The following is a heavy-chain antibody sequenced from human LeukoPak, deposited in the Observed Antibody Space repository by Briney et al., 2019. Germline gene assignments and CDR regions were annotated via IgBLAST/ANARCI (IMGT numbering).Heavy chain of an antibody. V-gene: IGHV1-69*13. Sequence: SVKVSCKASGGTFSSYAISWVRQAPGQGLEWMGGIIPIFGTANYAQKFQGRVTIAADESTSTAYMELSSLRSEDTAVYYCARTHCSGGSCYSAWFDPWGQGTLVTVSS. D-gene: IGHD2-15*01. CDR3: ARTHCSGGSCYSAWFDP. CDR1: GGTFSSYA. CDR2: IIPIFGTA. J-gene: IGHJ5*02.